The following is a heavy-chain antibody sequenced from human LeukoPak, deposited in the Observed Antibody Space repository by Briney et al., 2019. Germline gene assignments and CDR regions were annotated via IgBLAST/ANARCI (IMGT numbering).Heavy chain of an antibody. CDR1: GFTFSSYA. J-gene: IGHJ5*02. Sequence: PGGSLRLSCAASGFTFSSYAMHWVRQAPGKGLEWVAVISYDGSNKCYADSVKGRFTISRDNSKNTLYLQMNSLRAEDTAVYYCAKDLVAALNWFDPWGQGTLVTVSS. CDR2: ISYDGSNK. CDR3: AKDLVAALNWFDP. D-gene: IGHD6-6*01. V-gene: IGHV3-30*04.